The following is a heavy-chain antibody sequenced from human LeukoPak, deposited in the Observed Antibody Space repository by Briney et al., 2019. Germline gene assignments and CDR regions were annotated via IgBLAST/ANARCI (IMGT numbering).Heavy chain of an antibody. CDR3: GLSYCSGGSCYSFQSFRYYYYYMDV. V-gene: IGHV1-18*01. Sequence: ASVKVSCKASGYTFTSYGISWVRQAPGQGLEWMGWISAYNGNTNYAQKFQGRVTITTDESTSTAYMELSSLRSEDTAVYYCGLSYCSGGSCYSFQSFRYYYYYMDVWGKGTTVTVSS. D-gene: IGHD2-15*01. CDR2: ISAYNGNT. CDR1: GYTFTSYG. J-gene: IGHJ6*03.